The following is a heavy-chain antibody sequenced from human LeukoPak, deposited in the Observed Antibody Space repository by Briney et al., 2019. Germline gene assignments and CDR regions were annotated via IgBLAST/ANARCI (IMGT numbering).Heavy chain of an antibody. CDR2: IKQDGSEK. V-gene: IGHV3-7*01. CDR3: ARVYSSGWYGLAFDI. J-gene: IGHJ3*02. CDR1: GFTFSSYW. Sequence: GGSLRLSCAASGFTFSSYWMSWVRQAPGKGLEWVANIKQDGSEKYYVDSVKGRFTISRDNAKNSLYLQMNSLRAEDTAVYYCARVYSSGWYGLAFDIWGQGTMVTVSS. D-gene: IGHD6-19*01.